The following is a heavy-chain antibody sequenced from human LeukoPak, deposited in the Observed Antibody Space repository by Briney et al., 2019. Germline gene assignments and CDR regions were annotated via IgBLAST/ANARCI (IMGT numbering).Heavy chain of an antibody. D-gene: IGHD1-26*01. V-gene: IGHV3-23*01. CDR2: ISDSGDYT. J-gene: IGHJ4*02. Sequence: HPGGSLRLSCVASGFSFSSYAMSWVRQTPGKGLEWVSAISDSGDYTYYADSVKGRFIISRDNSKDTVYLQLNTLRTDDTAVYYCVKEAVGYSFSECWGQGTLVTVSS. CDR3: VKEAVGYSFSEC. CDR1: GFSFSSYA.